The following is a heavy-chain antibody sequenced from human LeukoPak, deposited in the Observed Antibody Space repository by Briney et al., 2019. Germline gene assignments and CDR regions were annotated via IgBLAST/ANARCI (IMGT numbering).Heavy chain of an antibody. V-gene: IGHV3-30*18. D-gene: IGHD2-15*01. J-gene: IGHJ4*02. CDR1: GFTFSSYG. CDR2: ISYDGSNK. Sequence: PGRSLRLSCAASGFTFSSYGMHWVCQAPGKGLEWVAVISYDGSNKYYADSVKGRFTISRDNSKNTLYLQMNSLRAEDTAVYYCAKDRGYCSGGSCMRIDYWGQGTLVTVSS. CDR3: AKDRGYCSGGSCMRIDY.